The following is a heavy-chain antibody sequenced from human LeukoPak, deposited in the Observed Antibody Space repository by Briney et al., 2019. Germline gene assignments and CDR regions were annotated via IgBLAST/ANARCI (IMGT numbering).Heavy chain of an antibody. V-gene: IGHV4-31*03. CDR3: AREGYYDTSASGAFDI. J-gene: IGHJ3*02. D-gene: IGHD3-22*01. Sequence: TSETLSLTCTVSGGSISSGGYYRSWIRQHPGKGLEWIGYIYYSGSTYYNPSLKSRVTISVDTSKNQFSLKLSSVTAADTAVYYCAREGYYDTSASGAFDIWGQGTMVTVSS. CDR2: IYYSGST. CDR1: GGSISSGGYY.